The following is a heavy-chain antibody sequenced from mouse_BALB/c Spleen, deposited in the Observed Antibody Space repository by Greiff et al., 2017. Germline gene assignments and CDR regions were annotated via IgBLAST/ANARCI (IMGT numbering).Heavy chain of an antibody. D-gene: IGHD2-14*01. CDR1: GFTFSSYY. J-gene: IGHJ3*01. CDR2: INSNGGST. CDR3: ARHGRYDWFAY. V-gene: IGHV5-6-2*01. Sequence: EVKVEESGGGLVKLGGSLKLSCAASGFTFSSYYMSWVRQTPEKRLELVAAINSNGGSTYYPDTVKGRFTISRDNAQNTLYLQMSSLKSEDTALYYCARHGRYDWFAYGGQGTLVTVSA.